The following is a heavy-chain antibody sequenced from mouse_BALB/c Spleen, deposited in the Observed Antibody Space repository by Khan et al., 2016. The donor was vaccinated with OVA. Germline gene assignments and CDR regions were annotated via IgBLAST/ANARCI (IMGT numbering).Heavy chain of an antibody. V-gene: IGHV3-2*02. J-gene: IGHJ4*01. CDR1: GYSITSDYA. Sequence: EVQLQESGPGLVKPSQSLSLTCTVTGYSITSDYARNWIRQFPGNKLECVGYLSNSGSTSYNQTFKSRISITRDTSTSPFFLELNCVTTEDTATYYCASEQGRYYAMDYWGQGTSVTVSS. CDR3: ASEQGRYYAMDY. CDR2: LSNSGST. D-gene: IGHD4-1*01.